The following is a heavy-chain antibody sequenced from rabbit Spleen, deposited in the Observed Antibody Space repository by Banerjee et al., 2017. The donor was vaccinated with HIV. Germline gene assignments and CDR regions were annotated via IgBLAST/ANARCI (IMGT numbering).Heavy chain of an antibody. CDR1: GFDFSTYS. V-gene: IGHV1S7*01. CDR2: IYTGRGGS. Sequence: QLEETGGGLVQPGGSLRLSCKTSGFDFSTYSMSWVRQAPGKGLEWIGAIYTGRGGSDYANWVNGRFTISSDNAQYTVDLQMNSLTAADTATYFCARARDTYDDVGDYARLDLWGPGTLVTVS. CDR3: ARARDTYDDVGDYARLDL. D-gene: IGHD2-1*01. J-gene: IGHJ3*01.